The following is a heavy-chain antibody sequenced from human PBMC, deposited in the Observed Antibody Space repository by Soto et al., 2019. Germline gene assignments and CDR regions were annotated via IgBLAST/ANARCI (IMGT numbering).Heavy chain of an antibody. D-gene: IGHD2-15*01. J-gene: IGHJ4*02. CDR1: GFTFSSYW. Sequence: GSLRLSGPASGFTFSSYWMHWVRQAPGKGLVWVSRINSDGSSTSYADSVKGRFTISRDNAKNTLYLQMNSLRAEDTAVYYCAKGLGYCSGGSCPFDYWGQGTLVTVSS. CDR3: AKGLGYCSGGSCPFDY. V-gene: IGHV3-74*01. CDR2: INSDGSST.